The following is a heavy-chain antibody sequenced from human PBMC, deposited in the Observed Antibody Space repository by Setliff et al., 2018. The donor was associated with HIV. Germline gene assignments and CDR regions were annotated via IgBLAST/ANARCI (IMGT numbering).Heavy chain of an antibody. V-gene: IGHV1-3*01. CDR3: ARWSCGRATCYDSPYNWFEP. CDR1: GYTFTSYA. J-gene: IGHJ5*02. D-gene: IGHD2-2*01. Sequence: ASVKVSCKASGYTFTSYAMHWVRQAPGQRLEWMGWINAGNGNTKYSQKFQGRVTMSTDTSTSTIYMELTSLRSDDTAVYYCARWSCGRATCYDSPYNWFEPWGQGTLVTVSS. CDR2: INAGNGNT.